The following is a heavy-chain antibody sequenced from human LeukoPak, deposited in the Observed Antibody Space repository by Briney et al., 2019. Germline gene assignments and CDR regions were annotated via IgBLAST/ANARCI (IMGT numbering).Heavy chain of an antibody. D-gene: IGHD6-19*01. V-gene: IGHV3-7*01. CDR2: IKGDGSEK. CDR1: GFTIRNLW. J-gene: IGHJ4*02. CDR3: VKQAGVH. Sequence: GGSLRLSCAVSGFTIRNLWMTWVRQAPGKGLECVGNIKGDGSEKNYVDSVKGRFTISRDDAKNSLYLQMNSLRAEDTAVYYCVKQAGVHWGQGTLVTVSS.